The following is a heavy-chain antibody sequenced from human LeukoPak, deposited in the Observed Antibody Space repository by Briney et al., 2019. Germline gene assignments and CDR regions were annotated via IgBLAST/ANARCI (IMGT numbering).Heavy chain of an antibody. J-gene: IGHJ2*01. CDR2: IYYSGST. D-gene: IGHD6-13*01. CDR1: GGSISSSSYY. V-gene: IGHV4-39*07. Sequence: PSETLSLTCTVSGGSISSSSYYWGWIRQPPGKGLEWIGSIYYSGSTYYNPSLKSRVTISVDTSKNQFSLKLSSVTAADTAVYYCARVRRRYSSSWYFDLWGRGTLVTVSS. CDR3: ARVRRRYSSSWYFDL.